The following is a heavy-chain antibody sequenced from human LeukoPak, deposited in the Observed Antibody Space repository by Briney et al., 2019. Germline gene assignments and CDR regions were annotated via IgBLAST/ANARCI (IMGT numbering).Heavy chain of an antibody. V-gene: IGHV4-34*01. CDR1: GGSFSGYY. CDR2: INHSGST. CDR3: ARGYSSSSEGWFDP. D-gene: IGHD6-6*01. Sequence: PSETLSLTCAVSGGSFSGYYWSWIRQPPGKGLEWIGEINHSGSTNYNPSLKSRVNISVDTSKNQFSLKLSSVTAADTAVYYCARGYSSSSEGWFDPWGQGTLVTVSS. J-gene: IGHJ5*02.